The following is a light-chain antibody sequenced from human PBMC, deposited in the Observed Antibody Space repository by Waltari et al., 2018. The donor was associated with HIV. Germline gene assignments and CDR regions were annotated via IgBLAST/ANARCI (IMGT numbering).Light chain of an antibody. J-gene: IGLJ3*02. Sequence: QSVLTQPPSASGTPGQRVTISCSGSSSNIGSNYVYWYQQLPGTAPKLLIYRNNQRPSGVPDRFSGSKSGTSASLAISGLQSEDEADYYCAAWDDSLSGQWVFGGGTKLTVL. CDR2: RNN. V-gene: IGLV1-47*01. CDR3: AAWDDSLSGQWV. CDR1: SSNIGSNY.